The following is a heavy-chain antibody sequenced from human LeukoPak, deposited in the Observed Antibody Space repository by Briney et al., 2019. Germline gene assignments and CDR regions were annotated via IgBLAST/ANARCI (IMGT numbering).Heavy chain of an antibody. D-gene: IGHD6-13*01. CDR2: IYSGGST. V-gene: IGHV3-66*01. J-gene: IGHJ5*02. CDR1: GFTVSSNY. Sequence: GGLRLSCAASGFTVSSNYMSWVRQAPGKGLEWVSVIYSGGSTYYADSVKGRFTISRDNSKNTLYLQMNSLRAEDTAVYYCARGYSRSWYLWFDPWGQGTLVTVSS. CDR3: ARGYSRSWYLWFDP.